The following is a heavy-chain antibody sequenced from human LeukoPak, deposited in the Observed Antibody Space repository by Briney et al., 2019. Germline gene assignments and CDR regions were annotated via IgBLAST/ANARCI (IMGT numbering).Heavy chain of an antibody. D-gene: IGHD3-10*01. CDR2: ISGSGSTI. Sequence: GGSLRLSCAASGFTFSSYEMNWVRQAPGKGLQWVSYISGSGSTIYYADSVEGRFTISRDNAKNSLYLQMNSLRAEDTAVYYCAREGAGSMVRGLDDAFDIWGQGTMVTVSS. CDR1: GFTFSSYE. J-gene: IGHJ3*02. CDR3: AREGAGSMVRGLDDAFDI. V-gene: IGHV3-48*03.